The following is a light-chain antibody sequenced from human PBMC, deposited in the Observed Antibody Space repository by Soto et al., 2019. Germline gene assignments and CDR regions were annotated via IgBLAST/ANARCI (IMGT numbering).Light chain of an antibody. Sequence: DIVMTQSPRSLAVSPGEPASLSCRSSQSLLYTDGYNYLDWYLQKPGQSPQLLIYLASYRASGVPDKFSGSGSGTDFTLTISRVESEDVAIYYCMQSLQTPLAFGGGTKVEIK. J-gene: IGKJ4*01. CDR2: LAS. CDR3: MQSLQTPLA. CDR1: QSLLYTDGYNY. V-gene: IGKV2-28*01.